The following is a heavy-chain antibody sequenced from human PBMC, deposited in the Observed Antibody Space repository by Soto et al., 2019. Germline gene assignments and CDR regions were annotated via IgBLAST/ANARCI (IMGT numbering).Heavy chain of an antibody. CDR2: IIPTFGTA. CDR3: ARTGGDQLLWGRSRYYYYYGMDV. J-gene: IGHJ6*02. CDR1: GGTFSSYA. V-gene: IGHV1-69*13. Sequence: SVKVSCKASGGTFSSYAISWVRQAPGQGLEWMGGIIPTFGTANYAQKFQGRVTITADESTSTAYMELSSLRPEDTAVYYCARTGGDQLLWGRSRYYYYYGMDVWGQGTTVTVSS. D-gene: IGHD2-2*01.